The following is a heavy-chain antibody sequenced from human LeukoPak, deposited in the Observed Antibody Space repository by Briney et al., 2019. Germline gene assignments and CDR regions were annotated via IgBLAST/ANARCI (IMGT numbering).Heavy chain of an antibody. Sequence: SETLSLTCAVYGGSFSGYYWSWIRQPPGKGLEWIGEINHSGSTNYNPSLKSRVTISVDTSKNQFSLKLSSVTAADTAVYYCARQGYTMVRGRVRYMDVWGKGTTVTISS. J-gene: IGHJ6*03. V-gene: IGHV4-34*01. CDR2: INHSGST. CDR1: GGSFSGYY. CDR3: ARQGYTMVRGRVRYMDV. D-gene: IGHD3-10*01.